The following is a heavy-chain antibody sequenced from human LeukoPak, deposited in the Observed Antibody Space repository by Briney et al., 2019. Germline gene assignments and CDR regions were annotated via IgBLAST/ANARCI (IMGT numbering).Heavy chain of an antibody. V-gene: IGHV3-30-3*01. CDR1: GFTFSSYA. D-gene: IGHD3-3*01. CDR2: ISYDGSNK. Sequence: PGGSLRLSCAASGFTFSSYAMHWVRQAPGKGLEWVAVISYDGSNKYYADSVKGRFTISRDNSKNTLYLQMNSLRAEDTAVYYCARDGPPLRFLEWLFDYWGQGTLVTVSS. CDR3: ARDGPPLRFLEWLFDY. J-gene: IGHJ4*02.